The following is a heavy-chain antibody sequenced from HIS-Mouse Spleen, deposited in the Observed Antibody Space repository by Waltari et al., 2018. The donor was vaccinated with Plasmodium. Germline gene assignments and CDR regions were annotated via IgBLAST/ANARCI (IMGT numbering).Heavy chain of an antibody. J-gene: IGHJ4*02. CDR3: ARQLAYYDFWSGYSRGYYFDY. Sequence: QLQLQESGPGLVKPSETLSPTCTVSGGSISSSSYCWGWLRQPPGKGLEWIWSIDYSGSTYYNPSLKSRVTISVDTSKNQFSLKLSSVTAADTAVYYCARQLAYYDFWSGYSRGYYFDYWGQGTLVTVSS. CDR2: IDYSGST. D-gene: IGHD3-3*01. CDR1: GGSISSSSYC. V-gene: IGHV4-39*01.